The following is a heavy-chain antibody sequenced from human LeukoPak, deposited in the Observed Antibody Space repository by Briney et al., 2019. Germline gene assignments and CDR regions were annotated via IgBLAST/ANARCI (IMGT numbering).Heavy chain of an antibody. CDR3: ARAGKYYDFWSGYIPADAFDI. J-gene: IGHJ3*02. Sequence: SVKVSCKASGGTFSSYTISWVRQAPGQGLEWMGRIIPILGIANYAQKFQGRVTITADKSTSTAYMELSSLRSEDTAVYYCARAGKYYDFWSGYIPADAFDIWGQGTMVTVSS. CDR1: GGTFSSYT. CDR2: IIPILGIA. D-gene: IGHD3-3*01. V-gene: IGHV1-69*02.